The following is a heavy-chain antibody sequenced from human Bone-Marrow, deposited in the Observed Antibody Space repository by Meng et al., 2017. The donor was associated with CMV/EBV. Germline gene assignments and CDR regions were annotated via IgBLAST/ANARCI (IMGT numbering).Heavy chain of an antibody. CDR1: GFTFSSYA. J-gene: IGHJ4*02. CDR3: AKERAEEFDY. CDR2: ISYDGSNK. Sequence: GESLKISCAASGFTFSSYAMHWVRQAPGKGLEWVAVISYDGSNKYYADSVKGRFTISRDNSKNTLYLQMNSLRAEDTAVYYCAKERAEEFDYWGQGTVVTVSS. V-gene: IGHV3-30*04.